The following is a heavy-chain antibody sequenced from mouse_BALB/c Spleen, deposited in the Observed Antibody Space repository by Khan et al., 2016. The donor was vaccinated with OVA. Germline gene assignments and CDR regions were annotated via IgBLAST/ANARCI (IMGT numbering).Heavy chain of an antibody. V-gene: IGHV3-6*02. Sequence: EVQLQESGPGLVKPSQSLSLTCSVTGYSITSGYYWSWIRQFPGNRLEWMGYISYDGSNNYNPSLKNRISITRDTSKKQFFLKLNSVTTEDRARYYCASKSYGKGAYWGQGTLVTVSA. CDR1: GYSITSGYY. CDR2: ISYDGSN. D-gene: IGHD2-1*01. J-gene: IGHJ3*01. CDR3: ASKSYGKGAY.